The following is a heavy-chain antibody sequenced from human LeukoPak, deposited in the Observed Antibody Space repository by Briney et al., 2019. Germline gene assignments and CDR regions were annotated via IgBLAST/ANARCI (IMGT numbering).Heavy chain of an antibody. CDR2: INPNDGDT. Sequence: GASVKVSCKASGYTFTDYYMHWVRQAPGQGFEWMGWINPNDGDTNYAQKFQGRVTMTRDTSISTAHMEVSRLRSDDTAVYYCARANLLYCSITTCLFDYWGQGTLVTVSS. CDR3: ARANLLYCSITTCLFDY. D-gene: IGHD2-2*01. J-gene: IGHJ4*02. CDR1: GYTFTDYY. V-gene: IGHV1-2*02.